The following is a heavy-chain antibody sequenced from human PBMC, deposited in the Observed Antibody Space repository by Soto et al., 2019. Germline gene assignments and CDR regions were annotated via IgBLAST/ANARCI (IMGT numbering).Heavy chain of an antibody. CDR1: GFTFSSYS. Sequence: GGSLRLSCAASGFTFSSYSMNWVRQAPGKGLEWVSYISSSSSTIYYADSVKGRFTISRDNAKNSLYLQMNSLRDEDTAVYYCVRDPKTGGYDAFDIWGQGTMVTVSS. V-gene: IGHV3-48*02. CDR3: VRDPKTGGYDAFDI. CDR2: ISSSSSTI. D-gene: IGHD7-27*01. J-gene: IGHJ3*02.